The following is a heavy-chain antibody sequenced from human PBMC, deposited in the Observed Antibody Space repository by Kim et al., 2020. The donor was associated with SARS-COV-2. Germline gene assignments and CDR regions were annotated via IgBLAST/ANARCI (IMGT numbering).Heavy chain of an antibody. CDR1: GFTFSDYS. CDR2: IVSGSGGIR. D-gene: IGHD5-12*01. J-gene: IGHJ1*01. Sequence: GGSLRLSCAGSGFTFSDYSINWVRQAPGKGLEWISYIVSGSGGIRYYAESVEGRFTISRDNSKNSVYLQMNSLRVDDTAVYYCASDVLSWRHWGQGTLVTVSS. CDR3: ASDVLSWRH. V-gene: IGHV3-48*04.